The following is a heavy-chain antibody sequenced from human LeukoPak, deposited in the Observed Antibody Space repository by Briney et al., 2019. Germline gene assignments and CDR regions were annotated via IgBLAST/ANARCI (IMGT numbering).Heavy chain of an antibody. Sequence: SETLSLTCAVYGGSFSGYYWSWIRQPPGKGLEWIGEINHSGSTNYNPSLKSRVTISVDTSKNQFSLKLSSVTAADTAVYYCARGPQTWYSSGWYGYFQHWGQGTLVTVSS. CDR2: INHSGST. V-gene: IGHV4-34*01. J-gene: IGHJ1*01. CDR1: GGSFSGYY. D-gene: IGHD6-19*01. CDR3: ARGPQTWYSSGWYGYFQH.